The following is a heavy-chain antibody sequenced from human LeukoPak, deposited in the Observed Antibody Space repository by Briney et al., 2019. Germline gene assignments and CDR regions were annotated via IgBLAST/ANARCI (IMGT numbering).Heavy chain of an antibody. CDR2: IWYDGSNK. V-gene: IGHV3-33*01. Sequence: GRSLRLSCAASGFTFSSYGMHWVRQAPGKGLEWVAVIWYDGSNKYYADSVKGRFTISRDNSKNTLYLQMNSLRAEDTAVYYCAREASLVPAAHDAFDIWGQGTMVTVPS. J-gene: IGHJ3*02. CDR1: GFTFSSYG. CDR3: AREASLVPAAHDAFDI. D-gene: IGHD2-2*01.